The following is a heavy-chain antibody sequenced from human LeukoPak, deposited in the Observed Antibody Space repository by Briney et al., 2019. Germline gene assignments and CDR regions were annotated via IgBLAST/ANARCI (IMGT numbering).Heavy chain of an antibody. V-gene: IGHV3-23*01. Sequence: GGSLRLSCAASGFTFSSYAMSWVCQAPGKGLEWVSAISGSGGSTYYADSVKGRFTISRDNSKNTLYLQMNSLRAEDTAVYYCAKDQDYYDSSGLDYWGQGTLVTVSS. CDR2: ISGSGGST. J-gene: IGHJ4*02. CDR3: AKDQDYYDSSGLDY. CDR1: GFTFSSYA. D-gene: IGHD3-22*01.